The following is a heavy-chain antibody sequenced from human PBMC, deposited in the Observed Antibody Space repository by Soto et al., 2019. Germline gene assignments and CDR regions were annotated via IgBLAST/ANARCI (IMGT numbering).Heavy chain of an antibody. CDR2: ISYDGNDK. CDR1: RFTFSDYA. J-gene: IGHJ4*02. Sequence: QVQLVESGGGVVQPGRSLRLSCAASRFTFSDYAIHWVRQAPGKGLEWVAVISYDGNDKYYADSVKGRFTISRDNSKNTLYLQMNSLGAEDTAVYYYARDSSGYYATVDYWGQGTLVTVSS. V-gene: IGHV3-30-3*01. CDR3: ARDSSGYYATVDY. D-gene: IGHD3-22*01.